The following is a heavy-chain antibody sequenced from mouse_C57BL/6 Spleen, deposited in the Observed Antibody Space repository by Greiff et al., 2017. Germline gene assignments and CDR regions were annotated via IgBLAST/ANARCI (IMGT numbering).Heavy chain of an antibody. J-gene: IGHJ2*01. CDR1: GYTFTDYN. V-gene: IGHV1-18*01. CDR2: INPNNGGT. D-gene: IGHD2-4*01. CDR3: ARSGDYAAGDYFDY. Sequence: EVKLMESGPELVKPGASVKIPCKASGYTFTDYNMDWVKQSHGKSLEWIGDINPNNGGTIYNQKFKGKATLTVDKSSSTAYMELRSLTSEDTAVYYCARSGDYAAGDYFDYWGQGTTLTVSS.